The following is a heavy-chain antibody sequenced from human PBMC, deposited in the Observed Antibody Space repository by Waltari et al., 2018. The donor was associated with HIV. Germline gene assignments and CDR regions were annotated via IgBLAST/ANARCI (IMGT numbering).Heavy chain of an antibody. CDR1: GGSITRGSYY. V-gene: IGHV4-61*02. CDR2: VYISGSA. Sequence: QVQLQESGPGLVKPSQTLALTCHAPGGSITRGSYYWIWLRQPAGKGLEWIGRVYISGSANYNPSLRSRVTMSLDTSKNQFSLKLSSVTAADTAVYYCARGLDILTGYYHWFSDLWGRGTLVTVSS. CDR3: ARGLDILTGYYHWFSDL. D-gene: IGHD3-9*01. J-gene: IGHJ2*01.